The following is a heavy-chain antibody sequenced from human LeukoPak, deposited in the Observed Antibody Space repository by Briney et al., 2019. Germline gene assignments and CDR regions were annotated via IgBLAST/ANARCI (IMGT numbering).Heavy chain of an antibody. V-gene: IGHV3-73*01. CDR2: IRSKANSYAT. CDR1: GFTFSGSG. CDR3: TSQLYSSSWYSN. Sequence: GGSLRLSCAASGFTFSGSGMHWVRQASGKGLEWVGRIRSKANSYATAYAASVKGRFTISRDDSKNTAYLQMNSLKTEDTAVYYCTSQLYSSSWYSNWGQGTLVTVSS. J-gene: IGHJ4*02. D-gene: IGHD6-13*01.